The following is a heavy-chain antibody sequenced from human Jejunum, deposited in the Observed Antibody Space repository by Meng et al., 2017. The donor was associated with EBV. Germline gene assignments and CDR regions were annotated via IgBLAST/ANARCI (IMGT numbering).Heavy chain of an antibody. CDR1: GGSFGGYS. V-gene: IGHV4-34*02. Sequence: QQWGAGLVRPSETLSLTCAVVGGSFGGYSWSWVRQPPGRGLEYIGEVHFSGITNYTPSLKSRVTMSVDASKNQFSLRLTSVTAADTAVYYCARRTGDYVVGYWGQGTLVTVSS. CDR3: ARRTGDYVVGY. CDR2: VHFSGIT. D-gene: IGHD2-8*02. J-gene: IGHJ4*02.